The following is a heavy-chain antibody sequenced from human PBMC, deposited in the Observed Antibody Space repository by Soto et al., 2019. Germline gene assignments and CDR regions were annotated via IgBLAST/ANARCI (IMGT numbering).Heavy chain of an antibody. D-gene: IGHD6-13*01. J-gene: IGHJ4*02. V-gene: IGHV4-39*01. Sequence: SETLSLTCTVSGGSMSSSSYYWGWIRQPPGKGLEGIGSIYFSGSTHYNVSLTSRVTISVDTSRNQFSLKLSSVTATDTAVYYCARHVRGWQLMLDNWGQGSLVTSPQ. CDR1: GGSMSSSSYY. CDR2: IYFSGST. CDR3: ARHVRGWQLMLDN.